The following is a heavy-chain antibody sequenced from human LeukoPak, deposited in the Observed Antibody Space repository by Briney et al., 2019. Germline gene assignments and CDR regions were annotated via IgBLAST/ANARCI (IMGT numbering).Heavy chain of an antibody. CDR2: INSDGSNI. J-gene: IGHJ4*02. Sequence: GGSLRLSCAASGFTFSSSWMHWVRQAPGKGLVWVSHINSDGSNIKYADSVKGRFTISRDNAKNTLSLQMTSLRAEDTAVYYCARGSPLGGNWGQGTLVTVSS. CDR1: GFTFSSSW. V-gene: IGHV3-74*03. CDR3: ARGSPLGGN.